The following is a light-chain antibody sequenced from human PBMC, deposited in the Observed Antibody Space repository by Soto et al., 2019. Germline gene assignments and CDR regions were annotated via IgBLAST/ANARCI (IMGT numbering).Light chain of an antibody. Sequence: DIQMTQSPSTLSASVGDRVTITCRASQNISHWLAWCQQKPGKAPKVLIYDASSLESGVPSRFSGRGSGTEFTLTISSLQPDDFATYYCQQYNSYSPTTFGQGTRVDLK. J-gene: IGKJ1*01. CDR2: DAS. V-gene: IGKV1-5*01. CDR1: QNISHW. CDR3: QQYNSYSPTT.